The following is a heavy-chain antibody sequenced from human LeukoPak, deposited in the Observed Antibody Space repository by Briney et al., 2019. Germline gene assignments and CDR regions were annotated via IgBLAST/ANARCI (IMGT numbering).Heavy chain of an antibody. V-gene: IGHV3-21*01. CDR1: GFTFSSYS. CDR2: ISSSSSYI. D-gene: IGHD2-15*01. Sequence: GGSLRLSCAASGFTFSSYSMNWVRQAPGKGLEWVSSISSSSSYIYYADSVKGRFTISRDNAKNSLYLQMNSLRAGDTAVYYCARDYCSGGSCYGYAFDYWGQGTLVTVSS. CDR3: ARDYCSGGSCYGYAFDY. J-gene: IGHJ4*02.